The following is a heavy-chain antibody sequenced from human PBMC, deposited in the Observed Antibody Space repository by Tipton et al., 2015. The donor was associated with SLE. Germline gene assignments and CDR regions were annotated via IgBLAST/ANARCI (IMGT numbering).Heavy chain of an antibody. CDR1: GFTFSTYT. J-gene: IGHJ4*02. V-gene: IGHV3-21*06. Sequence: SLRLSCAASGFTFSTYTMTWVRQAPGKGLEWVSYISRSTKDIYYADSVKGRFTISRDNAKNSLYLQMNSLRVEDTGVYYCTRDPYYYDSSGSPYSYWGQGALVTVSS. CDR3: TRDPYYYDSSGSPYSY. CDR2: ISRSTKDI. D-gene: IGHD3-22*01.